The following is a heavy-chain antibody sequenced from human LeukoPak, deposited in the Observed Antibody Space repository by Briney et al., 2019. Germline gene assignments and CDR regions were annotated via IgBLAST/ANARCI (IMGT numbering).Heavy chain of an antibody. V-gene: IGHV2-70*11. CDR2: IDWDDDK. CDR1: GFSLRSTGMC. J-gene: IGHJ4*02. CDR3: ARIVSIRSGTYFEDS. D-gene: IGHD1-26*01. Sequence: ESGPALVKPTHTLTLTCTFSGFSLRSTGMCVTWIRQPPGKALEWLARIDWDDDKYYRPSLETRLSISKDTSINQVVLTMTNMEPEDTATYYCARIVSIRSGTYFEDSWGQGTLVTVPS.